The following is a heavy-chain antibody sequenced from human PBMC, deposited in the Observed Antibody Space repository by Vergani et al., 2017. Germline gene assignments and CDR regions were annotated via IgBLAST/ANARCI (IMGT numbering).Heavy chain of an antibody. CDR3: AGPQGTSAYYYGGFDY. CDR2: IRSDESRR. J-gene: IGHJ4*02. CDR1: GFTFNSSG. D-gene: IGHD3-22*01. Sequence: QVQLVESGGGVVQPGGSLRLSCAASGFTFNSSGMHWVRQAPGKGLEWVASIRSDESRRYYGDSMEGPFTISRDNSKNTLSLQMNSLTAEDTAIYYCAGPQGTSAYYYGGFDYWGQGILVTVSS. V-gene: IGHV3-30*02.